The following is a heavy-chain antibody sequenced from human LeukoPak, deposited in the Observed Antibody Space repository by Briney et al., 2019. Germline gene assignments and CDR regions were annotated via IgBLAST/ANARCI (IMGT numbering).Heavy chain of an antibody. CDR1: GFSFSVHG. D-gene: IGHD3-16*02. Sequence: GGSLRLSCATSGFSFSVHGMHWVRQAPGKGLEWVAGVANDGSRTHYADSVKGRSTISRDNSKNTLSLQMNSLGAQDTAVYYCARDRDSYRLDYWGQGTLVTVSS. J-gene: IGHJ4*02. CDR3: ARDRDSYRLDY. CDR2: VANDGSRT. V-gene: IGHV3-30*03.